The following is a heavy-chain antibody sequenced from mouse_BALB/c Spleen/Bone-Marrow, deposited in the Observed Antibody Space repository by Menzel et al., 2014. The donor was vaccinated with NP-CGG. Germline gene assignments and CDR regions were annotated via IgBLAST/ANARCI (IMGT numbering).Heavy chain of an antibody. CDR1: GFTFSSFG. CDR2: ISSGSSTI. CDR3: ARYYGNYSGYFDV. J-gene: IGHJ1*01. D-gene: IGHD2-1*01. V-gene: IGHV5-17*02. Sequence: EVKVVDSGGGLVQPGGSRKLSCAASGFTFSSFGMHWVRQAPEKGLEWVAYISSGSSTIYYADTVKGRFTISRDNPKNTLFLQMTSLRSEDTVMYYCARYYGNYSGYFDVWGAGTTVTVSS.